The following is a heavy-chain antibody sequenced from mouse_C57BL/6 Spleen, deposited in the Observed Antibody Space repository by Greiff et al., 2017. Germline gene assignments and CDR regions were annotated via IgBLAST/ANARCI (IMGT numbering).Heavy chain of an antibody. CDR3: ARLNLGFDY. Sequence: VQLQQSGAELVKPGASVKLSCKASGYTFTSYWMHWVKQRPGQGLEWIGMIHPNSGSTNYNEKFKSKATLTVDKSSSTAYLQLSRLTSEDSAVYYCARLNLGFDYWGQGTTLTVSS. V-gene: IGHV1-64*01. CDR2: IHPNSGST. J-gene: IGHJ2*01. CDR1: GYTFTSYW.